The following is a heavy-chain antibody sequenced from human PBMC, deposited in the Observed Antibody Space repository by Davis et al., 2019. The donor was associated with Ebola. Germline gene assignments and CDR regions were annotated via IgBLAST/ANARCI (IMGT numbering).Heavy chain of an antibody. Sequence: GESLKISCAASGFTFSSYSMNWVRQAPGKGLEWVSYISSSSSTIYYADSVKGRFTISRDNAKNSLYLQMNSLRDEDTAVYYCARHMGGIAVAQYGMDVWGQGTTVTVSS. CDR1: GFTFSSYS. V-gene: IGHV3-48*02. CDR2: ISSSSSTI. D-gene: IGHD6-19*01. CDR3: ARHMGGIAVAQYGMDV. J-gene: IGHJ6*02.